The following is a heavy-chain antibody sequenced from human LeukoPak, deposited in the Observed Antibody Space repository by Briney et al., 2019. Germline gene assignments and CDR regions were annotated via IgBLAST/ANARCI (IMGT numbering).Heavy chain of an antibody. CDR1: GGTFSSYA. CDR2: IIPIFGTA. V-gene: IGHV1-69*01. D-gene: IGHD2-8*02. Sequence: SSVKVSCKASGGTFSSYAISWVRQAPGQGLEWMGGIIPIFGTADYAQKFQGRVTITADESTSTAYMELSGLRSEDTAVYYCARVLNNWFDPWGQGTLVTVSS. J-gene: IGHJ5*02. CDR3: ARVLNNWFDP.